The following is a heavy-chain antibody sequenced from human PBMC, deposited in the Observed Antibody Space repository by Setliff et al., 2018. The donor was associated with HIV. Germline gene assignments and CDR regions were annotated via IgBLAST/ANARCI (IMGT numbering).Heavy chain of an antibody. CDR3: ARDDSVIAGGPDY. CDR1: GYSFTDHY. D-gene: IGHD3-16*02. J-gene: IGHJ4*02. V-gene: IGHV1-2*02. CDR2: INPHSGGT. Sequence: ASVKVSCKTSGYSFTDHYIHWVRQAPGQGLEWMGWINPHSGGTNYAQKFQGRVTMTRDTSITTAYMELTRLMSDDTAVYFCARDDSVIAGGPDYWGQGTLVTVSS.